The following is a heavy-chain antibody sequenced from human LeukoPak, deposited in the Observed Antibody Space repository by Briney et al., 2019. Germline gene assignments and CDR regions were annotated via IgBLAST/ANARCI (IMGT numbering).Heavy chain of an antibody. CDR2: IYPSGST. D-gene: IGHD6-19*01. Sequence: PSETLSLTCTVSGGSISSSSYYWGWIRQPPGKGLEWIGYIYPSGSTNYNPSLKSRVTMSVDTSRNQFSLKLSSVTAADTAVYYCARSYSSGWSDYWGQGTLVTVSS. V-gene: IGHV4-61*05. CDR3: ARSYSSGWSDY. CDR1: GGSISSSSYY. J-gene: IGHJ4*02.